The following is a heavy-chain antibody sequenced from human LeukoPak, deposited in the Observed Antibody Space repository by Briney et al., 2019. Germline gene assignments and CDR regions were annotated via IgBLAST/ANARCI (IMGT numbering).Heavy chain of an antibody. D-gene: IGHD3-16*01. CDR3: AKDWGSDIYYFYMDV. CDR1: GFAFINSC. V-gene: IGHV3-30*02. Sequence: SGGSLRLSCAASGFAFINSCMHWVGQAPGRGLQWVAFIRYDGSNTSYANSVKGRFIIYRNNHKNNVYLQMNSLRVEDTAVYYXAKDWGSDIYYFYMDVWGKGTTVTVSS. J-gene: IGHJ6*03. CDR2: IRYDGSNT.